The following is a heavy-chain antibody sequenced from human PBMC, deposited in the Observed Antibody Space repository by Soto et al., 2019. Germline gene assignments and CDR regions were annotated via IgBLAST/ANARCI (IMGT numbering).Heavy chain of an antibody. D-gene: IGHD4-17*01. J-gene: IGHJ6*02. Sequence: QVQLVESGGGVVQPGRSLRLSCAASGFTFSSYAMHWVRQAPGKGLEWVAVISYDGSNKYYADSVKGRFTISRDNSKNTLYLQMNSLRAEDTAVYYCARAPLATYGDGAGSMVVWGQGTTVTVSS. CDR3: ARAPLATYGDGAGSMVV. CDR1: GFTFSSYA. CDR2: ISYDGSNK. V-gene: IGHV3-30-3*01.